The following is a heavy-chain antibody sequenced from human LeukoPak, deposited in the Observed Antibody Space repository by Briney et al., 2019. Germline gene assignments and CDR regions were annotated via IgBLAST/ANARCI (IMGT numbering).Heavy chain of an antibody. CDR3: ARGSAIYFDY. CDR2: ISSGNGPI. CDR1: GFTFSTLP. J-gene: IGHJ4*02. V-gene: IGHV3-48*02. Sequence: GGSLRLSCSASGFTFSTLPMHWVRQAPGKGLEWVSYISSGNGPIYYADSVKGRFTISRDNAKNSLYLQMNSLRDEDTAVYYCARGSAIYFDYWGQGTLVTVSS.